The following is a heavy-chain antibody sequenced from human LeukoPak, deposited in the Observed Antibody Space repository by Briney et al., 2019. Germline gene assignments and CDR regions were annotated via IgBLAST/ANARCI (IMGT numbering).Heavy chain of an antibody. CDR3: AREGALGYGHYTYDY. D-gene: IGHD4-17*01. J-gene: IGHJ4*02. V-gene: IGHV3-74*01. CDR2: INSDGRNI. Sequence: GGSLRLSCAASGFTLSDYWMHWVRQAPGKGLVWVSRINSDGRNIRYADSVKGRFTISRDNAKNTLYLQMNSLTPEDTAVYYCAREGALGYGHYTYDYWGQGTLVTVSS. CDR1: GFTLSDYW.